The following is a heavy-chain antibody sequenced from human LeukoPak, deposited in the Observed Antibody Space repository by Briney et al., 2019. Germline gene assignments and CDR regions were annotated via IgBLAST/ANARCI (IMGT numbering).Heavy chain of an antibody. CDR2: VYYSGST. CDR1: GGSINSYY. V-gene: IGHV4-59*01. D-gene: IGHD1-1*01. J-gene: IGHJ4*02. CDR3: ARFIQDNNWYSSFDY. Sequence: SETLSLTCSVSGGSINSYYWSWMRQPPGKGLEWIGYVYYSGSTNYNPSLKSRVTMSVDTSKNQFSLKLTSATAAGTAVYFCARFIQDNNWYSSFDYWGQGVLVTVSS.